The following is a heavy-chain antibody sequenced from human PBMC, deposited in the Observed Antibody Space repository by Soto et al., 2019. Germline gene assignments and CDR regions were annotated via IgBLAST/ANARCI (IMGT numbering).Heavy chain of an antibody. CDR3: VRVRGSSSWRQGGWFDP. CDR1: GYTFTSYD. J-gene: IGHJ5*02. Sequence: QVQLVQSGAEVRKPGASVKVSCKASGYTFTSYDINWVRQAPGQGLEWMGWMNPNNGNTGYAQKFQGGVTLTRDTSISTAYMELSSLTSKDTAAYYCVRVRGSSSWRQGGWFDPWGQGTLVTVSS. V-gene: IGHV1-8*01. D-gene: IGHD6-13*01. CDR2: MNPNNGNT.